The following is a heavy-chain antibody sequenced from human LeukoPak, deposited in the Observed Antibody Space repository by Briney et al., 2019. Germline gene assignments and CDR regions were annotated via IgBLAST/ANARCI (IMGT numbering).Heavy chain of an antibody. Sequence: ASVEVSCKASGYTFTSYGFSWVRQAPGQGLEWMGWISAYNGNTNYAQNLQGRVTMTTDTSTNTAYMELRSLRSDDTAVYYCARDSYYDFWSGSAEYFQHWGQGTLVTVSS. D-gene: IGHD3-3*01. CDR1: GYTFTSYG. V-gene: IGHV1-18*01. J-gene: IGHJ1*01. CDR2: ISAYNGNT. CDR3: ARDSYYDFWSGSAEYFQH.